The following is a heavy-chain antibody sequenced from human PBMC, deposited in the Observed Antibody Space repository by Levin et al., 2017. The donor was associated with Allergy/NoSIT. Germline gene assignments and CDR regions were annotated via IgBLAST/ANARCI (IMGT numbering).Heavy chain of an antibody. CDR2: IKSKTDGGTT. CDR1: GFTFSNFW. J-gene: IGHJ1*01. D-gene: IGHD2-15*01. CDR3: TTDQARTPH. Sequence: GASVKVSCAASGFTFSNFWMTWVRQAPGKGLEWVGRIKSKTDGGTTDYAAPVKGRFTISRDDSKNTLSLQMNSLKTEDTAVYYCTTDQARTPHWGQGTLVTVSS. V-gene: IGHV3-15*01.